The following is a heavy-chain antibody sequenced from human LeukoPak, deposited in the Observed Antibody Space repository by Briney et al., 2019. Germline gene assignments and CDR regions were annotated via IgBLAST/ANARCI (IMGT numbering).Heavy chain of an antibody. CDR1: GGSISSSSYY. D-gene: IGHD2-2*01. CDR3: ARDSRPAGHQTPGGFDY. Sequence: PSETLSLTCTVSGGSISSSSYYWGWIRQPPGKGLEWIGSIYYSGSTYYNPSLKSRVTISVDTSKNQFSLKLSSVTAADTAVYYCARDSRPAGHQTPGGFDYWGQGTLVTVSS. CDR2: IYYSGST. V-gene: IGHV4-39*02. J-gene: IGHJ4*02.